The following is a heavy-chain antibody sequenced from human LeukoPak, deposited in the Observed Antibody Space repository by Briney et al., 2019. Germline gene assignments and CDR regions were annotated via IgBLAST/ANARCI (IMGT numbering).Heavy chain of an antibody. CDR1: GFKFSDYY. CDR3: GSTNSFSY. CDR2: IKQDGSET. V-gene: IGHV3-7*01. Sequence: PGGSLRLSCAASGFKFSDYYIDWVRQAPGKGLEWVANIKQDGSETYYVDSVKGRFTISRDNAKNSLYLQMNSLRAEDTALYYCGSTNSFSYWGQGTLVTVSS. D-gene: IGHD2-2*01. J-gene: IGHJ4*02.